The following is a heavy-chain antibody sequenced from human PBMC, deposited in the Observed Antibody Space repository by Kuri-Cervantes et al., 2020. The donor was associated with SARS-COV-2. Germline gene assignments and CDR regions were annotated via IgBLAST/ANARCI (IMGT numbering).Heavy chain of an antibody. J-gene: IGHJ4*02. Sequence: GESLRLSCAASGFTFSGHWIHWVRQAPGKGLVWVSRINPDGSYTNNADSVKGRFAIVRDNSKNTLFLQMNSLGADDTGVYYCAKQQVQPVGTLDSWGQGVLVTGSS. D-gene: IGHD1-14*01. V-gene: IGHV3-74*01. CDR2: INPDGSYT. CDR1: GFTFSGHW. CDR3: AKQQVQPVGTLDS.